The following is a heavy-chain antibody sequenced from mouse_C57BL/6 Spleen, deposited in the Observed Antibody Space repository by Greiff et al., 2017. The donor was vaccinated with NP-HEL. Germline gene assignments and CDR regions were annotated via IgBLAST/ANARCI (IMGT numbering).Heavy chain of an antibody. CDR2: INPSTGGT. Sequence: EVQLQQSGPELVKPGASVKISCKASGYSFTGYYMKWVKQSPGKSLEWIGEINPSTGGTTYNQKFKAKATLTVDKSSSTAYMQLKSLTSDDSAVYYCARGGFMTTVVSTDYFDYWGQGTTLTVSS. CDR3: ARGGFMTTVVSTDYFDY. J-gene: IGHJ2*01. CDR1: GYSFTGYY. V-gene: IGHV1-42*01. D-gene: IGHD1-1*01.